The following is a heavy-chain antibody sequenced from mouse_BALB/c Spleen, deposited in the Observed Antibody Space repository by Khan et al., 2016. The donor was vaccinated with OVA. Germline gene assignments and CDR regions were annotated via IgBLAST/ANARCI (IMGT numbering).Heavy chain of an antibody. D-gene: IGHD2-4*01. J-gene: IGHJ2*01. CDR2: MHFSGRT. Sequence: VQLKQSGPDLVEPSQSLSLTCTVTGFSITSDYSWHWIRQFPGNKLEWLGYMHFSGRTNYNPSLKSRISITRDSSRNQFFLQLNSVTTEDSARDCCSILDYDGIDHWGQGTTLTVSS. V-gene: IGHV3-1*02. CDR1: GFSITSDYS. CDR3: SILDYDGIDH.